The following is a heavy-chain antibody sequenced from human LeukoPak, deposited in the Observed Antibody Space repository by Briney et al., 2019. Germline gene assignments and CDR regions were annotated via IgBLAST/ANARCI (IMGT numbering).Heavy chain of an antibody. CDR3: ARDHIRRGCGTNICYPMDV. V-gene: IGHV4-59*01. Sequence: SETLSLTCTVSGDSISSYFWTWIRQSPGKGLEWIGYVHDSGSTNYNPSLESRVTISADTSKNQFSLKLTSVTAADTAVHYCARDHIRRGCGTNICYPMDVWGKGTTVTVSS. D-gene: IGHD2-2*01. CDR1: GDSISSYF. CDR2: VHDSGST. J-gene: IGHJ6*04.